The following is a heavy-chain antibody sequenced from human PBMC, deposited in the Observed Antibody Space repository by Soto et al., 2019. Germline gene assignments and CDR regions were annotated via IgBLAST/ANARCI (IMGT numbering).Heavy chain of an antibody. D-gene: IGHD6-19*01. J-gene: IGHJ4*02. CDR1: GLVFRNYG. CDR2: ISDDGSNK. Sequence: QVQLVESGGGVVQPGTSLRLSCTASGLVFRNYGMHWVRQAPGKGLEWVAVISDDGSNKNYADSMKGRLTISRDNSKSTLFLQMNRLGVEDTAIYYCARDRYSSSPGHLEDWGQGTLVTLSS. V-gene: IGHV3-30*03. CDR3: ARDRYSSSPGHLED.